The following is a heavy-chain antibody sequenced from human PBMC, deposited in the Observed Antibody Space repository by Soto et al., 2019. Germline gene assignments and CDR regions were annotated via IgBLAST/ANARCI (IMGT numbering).Heavy chain of an antibody. CDR3: ARELLEVINSNADYYGLDV. CDR2: IYSDVYSAGTT. Sequence: EVQLVESGGGLIQPGGSLRLSCEASGFTVSNNYMTWVRQAPGKGLEWVSLIYSDVYSAGTTYYADSVKGRFTIFRDNSKNTLYLHMASLRSEDTAVYFCARELLEVINSNADYYGLDVWGQGTTVTVSS. CDR1: GFTVSNNY. J-gene: IGHJ6*02. D-gene: IGHD1-1*01. V-gene: IGHV3-53*01.